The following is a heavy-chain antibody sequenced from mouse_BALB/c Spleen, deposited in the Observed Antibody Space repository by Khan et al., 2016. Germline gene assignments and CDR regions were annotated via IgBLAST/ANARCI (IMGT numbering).Heavy chain of an antibody. D-gene: IGHD1-1*01. CDR1: GYTITSYW. CDR2: IYPGDGDT. CDR3: ASYYGSSYDYFDY. J-gene: IGHJ2*01. Sequence: QVQLQQSGAELARPGASVKLSCKASGYTITSYWMQWVKQRPGQGLEWIGAIYPGDGDTRYTQKFKGKATLTADKYSSTAYMQLSSLASEDSAVYYCASYYGSSYDYFDYWGQGTTLTVSS. V-gene: IGHV1-87*01.